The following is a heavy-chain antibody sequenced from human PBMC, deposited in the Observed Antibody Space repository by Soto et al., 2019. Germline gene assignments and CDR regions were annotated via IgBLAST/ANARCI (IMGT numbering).Heavy chain of an antibody. J-gene: IGHJ3*02. D-gene: IGHD2-21*02. CDR3: ARDDRRAYCAGDCFDAFDI. Sequence: QVQVVQSGAEVKKPGSSVKVSCKASGGTFSTYTISWVRQAPGQGLEWMGRIITMNGITYYAQKFQGRVTITADKSTSTAYMELISLRFEDTGVYYCARDDRRAYCAGDCFDAFDIWGQGTMVTVSS. V-gene: IGHV1-69*08. CDR2: IITMNGIT. CDR1: GGTFSTYT.